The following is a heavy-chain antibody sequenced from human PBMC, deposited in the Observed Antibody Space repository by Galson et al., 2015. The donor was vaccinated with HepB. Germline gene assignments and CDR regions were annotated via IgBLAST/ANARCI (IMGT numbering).Heavy chain of an antibody. CDR1: GFTFSNYA. CDR2: ISYDGSNK. Sequence: SLRLSCAASGFTFSNYAIHWVRQAPGKGLDWVAMISYDGSNKKYGDSVKGRFTISRDNSRNTLYLQMNGLRAEDTAVYYCARELRRNFDYWGQGALVTVSS. CDR3: ARELRRNFDY. V-gene: IGHV3-30-3*01. J-gene: IGHJ4*02.